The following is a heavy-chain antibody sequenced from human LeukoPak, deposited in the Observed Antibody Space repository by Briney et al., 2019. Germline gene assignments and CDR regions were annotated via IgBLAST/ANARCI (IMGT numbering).Heavy chain of an antibody. CDR2: IYYSGST. CDR3: ARHDGGYEF. V-gene: IGHV4-39*01. Sequence: SETLSLTCTVSGGSISSSSYYWGWIRQPPGKGLEWIGSIYYSGSTYYNPSLKSRVTISVDTSKNQFSLKLSSVTAADTAVYYCARHDGGYEFWGQGTLVTVSS. J-gene: IGHJ4*02. D-gene: IGHD5-12*01. CDR1: GGSISSSSYY.